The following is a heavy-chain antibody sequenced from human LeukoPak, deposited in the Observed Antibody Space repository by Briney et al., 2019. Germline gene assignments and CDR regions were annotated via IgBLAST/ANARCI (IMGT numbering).Heavy chain of an antibody. Sequence: GGSLRLSCAASGFTFSSLGMTWVRQAPGKGLEWVSAINTGGGNTYYADSVKGRFTISRDNSQDTVYLQLSSLTTEDTARYYCVRDVAFWGQGALIIVSS. CDR2: INTGGGNT. CDR3: VRDVAF. CDR1: GFTFSSLG. V-gene: IGHV3-23*01. J-gene: IGHJ4*02.